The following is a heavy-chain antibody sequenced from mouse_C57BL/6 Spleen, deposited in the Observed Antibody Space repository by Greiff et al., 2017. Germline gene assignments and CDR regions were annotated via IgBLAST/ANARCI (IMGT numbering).Heavy chain of an antibody. CDR1: GFTFSNYW. J-gene: IGHJ4*01. Sequence: EVKLMESGGGLVQPGGSMKLSCVASGFTFSNYWMNWVRQSPEKGLEWVAQIRFKSDNSASHYADSVKGRFTISRDDSNISVYQPMNNFRAEDTGISYCTYYGYAMDYWGQGTSVTVSS. CDR2: IRFKSDNSAS. CDR3: TYYGYAMDY. D-gene: IGHD1-1*01. V-gene: IGHV6-3*01.